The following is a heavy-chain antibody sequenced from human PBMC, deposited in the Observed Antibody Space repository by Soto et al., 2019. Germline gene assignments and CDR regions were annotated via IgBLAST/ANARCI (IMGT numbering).Heavy chain of an antibody. D-gene: IGHD6-19*01. CDR3: VRGEGGWETD. CDR2: INSDGSST. Sequence: EVQLMESGGGLVQPGGSLRLSCAASGFTFSSYWMHWVRQAPGKGLVWVSRINSDGSSTTYADSVKGRFTISRDNAKNTLYVQMNSLRAEDTAVYYCVRGEGGWETDWGQGPLVTVSS. V-gene: IGHV3-74*01. CDR1: GFTFSSYW. J-gene: IGHJ4*02.